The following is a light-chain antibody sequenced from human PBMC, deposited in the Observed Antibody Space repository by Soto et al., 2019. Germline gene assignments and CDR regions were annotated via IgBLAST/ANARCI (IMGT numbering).Light chain of an antibody. Sequence: NQMTQSPSSLSASVGDRVTITCRASQSISNSLNWYQQKPGKAPKLLIYAASSLQSGVPSRFSGSGSGTDFTLTISSLQPEDFATYYCLQDYNYPRTFGQGTKVDIK. V-gene: IGKV1-6*01. J-gene: IGKJ1*01. CDR2: AAS. CDR1: QSISNS. CDR3: LQDYNYPRT.